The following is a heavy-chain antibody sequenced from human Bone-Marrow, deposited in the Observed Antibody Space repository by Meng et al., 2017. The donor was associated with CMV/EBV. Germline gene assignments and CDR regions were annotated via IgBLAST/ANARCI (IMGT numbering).Heavy chain of an antibody. Sequence: GGSLRLSCAASGFTFDDYAMHWVRQAPGKGLEWVSGISWNSGSIGYADSVKGRFTISRDNAKNSLYLQMNSLRAEDTALYYCAKGFGGPYYFAYWGQGTLVTVSS. CDR1: GFTFDDYA. CDR3: AKGFGGPYYFAY. V-gene: IGHV3-9*01. CDR2: ISWNSGSI. J-gene: IGHJ4*02. D-gene: IGHD3-10*01.